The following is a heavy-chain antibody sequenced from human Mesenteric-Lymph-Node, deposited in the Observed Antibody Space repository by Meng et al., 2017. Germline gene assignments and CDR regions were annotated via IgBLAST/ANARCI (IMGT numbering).Heavy chain of an antibody. CDR3: ARGKLSLQFGTQEVNDAFDI. CDR2: ISAYNGNT. CDR1: GYTFTSYG. J-gene: IGHJ3*02. D-gene: IGHD3-10*01. Sequence: ASVKVSCKASGYTFTSYGISWVRQAPGQGLEWMGWISAYNGNTNYAQKLQGRVTMTTDTSTSTAYMELRSLRSEDTAVYYCARGKLSLQFGTQEVNDAFDIWGQGTMVTVSS. V-gene: IGHV1-18*01.